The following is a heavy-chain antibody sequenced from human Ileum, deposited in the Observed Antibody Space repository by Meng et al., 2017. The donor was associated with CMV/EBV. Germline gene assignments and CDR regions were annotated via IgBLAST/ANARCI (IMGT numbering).Heavy chain of an antibody. CDR1: FTLSNAW. D-gene: IGHD6-13*01. CDR3: ATDRLLSSRWYLDY. V-gene: IGHV3-15*07. CDR2: IKSNSDGGAT. Sequence: FTLSNAWMNWVRQAPGKGPEWVGRIKSNSDGGATDYTAPVRGRFTISRDDSQNTLYLQMNSLETEDTGVYYCATDRLLSSRWYLDYWGQGTLVTVSS. J-gene: IGHJ4*02.